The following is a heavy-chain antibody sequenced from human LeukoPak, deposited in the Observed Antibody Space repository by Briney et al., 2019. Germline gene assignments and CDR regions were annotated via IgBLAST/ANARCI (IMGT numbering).Heavy chain of an antibody. D-gene: IGHD2-2*01. V-gene: IGHV1-18*01. J-gene: IGHJ5*02. CDR2: ISAYNGNT. Sequence: ASVKVSCKASGYTFTSYGISWVRQAPGQGLEWMGWISAYNGNTNYAQKLQGRVTMTTDTSTSTAYMELRSLRSEDTAVYYCARDRGDIVVVPAADWDGWFDPWGQGTLVTVSS. CDR3: ARDRGDIVVVPAADWDGWFDP. CDR1: GYTFTSYG.